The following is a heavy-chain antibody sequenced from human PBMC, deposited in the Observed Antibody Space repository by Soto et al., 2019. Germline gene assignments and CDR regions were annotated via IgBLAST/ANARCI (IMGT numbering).Heavy chain of an antibody. J-gene: IGHJ6*02. CDR3: ARGDIVVVPAAKSSHYYYYGMDV. V-gene: IGHV1-69*01. CDR2: IIPIFGTA. D-gene: IGHD2-2*01. CDR1: GGTFSSYA. Sequence: QVQLVQSGAEVKKPGSSVMVSCKASGGTFSSYAISWVRQAPGQGLEWMGGIIPIFGTANYAQKFQGRVTITADESTSTAYMELSSLRSEDTAVYYCARGDIVVVPAAKSSHYYYYGMDVWGQGTTVTVSS.